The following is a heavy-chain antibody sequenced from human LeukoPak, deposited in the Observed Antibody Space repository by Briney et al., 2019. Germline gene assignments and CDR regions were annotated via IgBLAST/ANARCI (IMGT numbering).Heavy chain of an antibody. CDR1: GFTFSTYG. V-gene: IGHV3-30*02. J-gene: IGHJ6*03. Sequence: GGSLRLSCAASGFTFSTYGMHWVRQAPGKGLEWVSFIRYDGNNKYYGDSVKGRFTISRDNSKNTLYLQMNTLRAEDTAVYYCAKDLQQLSRGYYYYMDVWGKGTTVTISS. CDR3: AKDLQQLSRGYYYYMDV. D-gene: IGHD6-13*01. CDR2: IRYDGNNK.